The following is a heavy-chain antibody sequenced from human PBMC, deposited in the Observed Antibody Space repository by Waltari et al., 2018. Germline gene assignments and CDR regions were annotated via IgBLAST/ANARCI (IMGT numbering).Heavy chain of an antibody. V-gene: IGHV3-48*04. D-gene: IGHD6-19*01. CDR2: ISSSSSTI. Sequence: EVQLVESGGGLVQPGGSLRLSCAASGFTFSSYSMNWVRQAPGKGLVWVSYISSSSSTIYYADSGKGRFTISRDNAKNSLYLQMNSLRAEDTAVYYCASDSRWLWAAVADNYWGQGTLVTVSS. CDR1: GFTFSSYS. J-gene: IGHJ4*02. CDR3: ASDSRWLWAAVADNY.